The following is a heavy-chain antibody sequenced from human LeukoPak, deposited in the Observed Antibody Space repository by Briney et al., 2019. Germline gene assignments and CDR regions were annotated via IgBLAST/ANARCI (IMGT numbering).Heavy chain of an antibody. Sequence: GGSLRLSCAAPGFTFSSYAMSWVRQAPGKGLEWVSAISGSGGGTYYADSVKGRFTISRDNSKNTLYLQMNSLRAEDTALYYCAKGRMTAFDAFDIWGQGTMVTVSS. D-gene: IGHD2-21*02. V-gene: IGHV3-23*01. J-gene: IGHJ3*02. CDR3: AKGRMTAFDAFDI. CDR2: ISGSGGGT. CDR1: GFTFSSYA.